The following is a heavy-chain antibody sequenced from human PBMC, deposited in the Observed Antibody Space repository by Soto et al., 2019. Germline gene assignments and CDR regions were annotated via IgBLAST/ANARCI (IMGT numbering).Heavy chain of an antibody. V-gene: IGHV1-18*01. Sequence: QVQLVQSGAEVKKPGASVKVSCKASGYTFTSYGISWVRQAPGQGLEWMGWISAYNGNTNYAQKLQGRVTMTTDTSTSTAYMELRSLRSDDTAVYYCARDIVVVPAAILHYYYVMDVWGQGTTVTVSS. CDR2: ISAYNGNT. CDR1: GYTFTSYG. D-gene: IGHD2-2*01. CDR3: ARDIVVVPAAILHYYYVMDV. J-gene: IGHJ6*02.